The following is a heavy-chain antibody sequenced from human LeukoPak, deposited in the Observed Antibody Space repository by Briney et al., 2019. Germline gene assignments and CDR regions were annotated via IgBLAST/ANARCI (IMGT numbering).Heavy chain of an antibody. Sequence: SETLSLTCTVSGGSISSSSYYWGWIRQPPGKGLEWIGSIYYSGSTYYNPSLKSRVTISVDTSKNQFSLKLSSVTAADTAVYYCATVLGYCSSTSCYTNWFDPWGQGTLVTVSS. D-gene: IGHD2-2*02. CDR3: ATVLGYCSSTSCYTNWFDP. J-gene: IGHJ5*02. CDR1: GGSISSSSYY. CDR2: IYYSGST. V-gene: IGHV4-39*01.